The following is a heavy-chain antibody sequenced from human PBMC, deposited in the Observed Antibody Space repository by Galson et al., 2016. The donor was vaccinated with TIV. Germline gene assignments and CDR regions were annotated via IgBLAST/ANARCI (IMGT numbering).Heavy chain of an antibody. CDR1: GGSFSSYV. Sequence: SCKASGGSFSSYVITWVRQAPGQGLEWMGGIIPLFGTANYAQKFQGRVTITADESTSTLYMELSSLRSEDTAVYYCAKDRNTAMDTYYYYYGMDVWGQGTTVTVS. V-gene: IGHV1-69*01. J-gene: IGHJ6*02. D-gene: IGHD5-18*01. CDR3: AKDRNTAMDTYYYYYGMDV. CDR2: IIPLFGTA.